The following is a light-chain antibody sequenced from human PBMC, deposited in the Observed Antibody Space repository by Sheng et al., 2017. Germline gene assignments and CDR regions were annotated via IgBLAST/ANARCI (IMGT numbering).Light chain of an antibody. CDR3: GTWDSGLGVYV. CDR1: NIGSKS. Sequence: SYELTQPPSVSVAPGKTARITCGGNNIGSKSVHWYQHQPGRAPVLVVHDDSDRPSGIPERFSGSKSATSAALGITGLQTGDEADFYCGTWDSGLGVYVFGTGTKVTVL. J-gene: IGLJ1*01. V-gene: IGLV3-21*03. CDR2: DDS.